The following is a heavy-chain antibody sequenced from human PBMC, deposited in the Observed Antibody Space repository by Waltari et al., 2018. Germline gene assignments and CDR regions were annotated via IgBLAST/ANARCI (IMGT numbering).Heavy chain of an antibody. CDR3: ARVLIRTSGLNFDS. V-gene: IGHV4-39*07. D-gene: IGHD3-16*01. Sequence: QQESGPSLVKPSETLSLTCTVSYWSISSRSYYWGWIRLAPGKGLEWIGHIYYSGSSYHNPSLKSRITMSVDSSKNQFSLTLSSVTAADTAVYYCARVLIRTSGLNFDSWGQG. CDR1: YWSISSRSYY. CDR2: IYYSGSS. J-gene: IGHJ4*02.